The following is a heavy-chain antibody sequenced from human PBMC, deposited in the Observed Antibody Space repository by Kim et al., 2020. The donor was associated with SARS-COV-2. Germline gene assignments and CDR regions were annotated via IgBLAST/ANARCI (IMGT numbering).Heavy chain of an antibody. V-gene: IGHV6-1*01. CDR1: GDSVSSNSAA. Sequence: SQTLSLTCAISGDSVSSNSAAWNWIRQSPSRGLEWLGRTYYRSKWYNDYAVSVKSRITINPDTSKNQFSLQLNSVTPEDTAVYYCARLRIEQLVRNYYYYGMDVWGQGTTVTVSS. D-gene: IGHD6-6*01. CDR3: ARLRIEQLVRNYYYYGMDV. J-gene: IGHJ6*02. CDR2: TYYRSKWYN.